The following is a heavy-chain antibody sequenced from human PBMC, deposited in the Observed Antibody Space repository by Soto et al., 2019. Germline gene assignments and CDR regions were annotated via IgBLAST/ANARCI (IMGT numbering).Heavy chain of an antibody. V-gene: IGHV3-74*01. CDR2: ISRDGSST. CDR3: ARCPYCISTSCYDWFDP. Sequence: EVQLVESGGGLVQPGGSLRLSCAASGFTFSSYWMHWVRQAPGKGLVWVSRISRDGSSTTYADSVKGRFTISRDNAKNTLYMKMDSLRAEDTGGYYCARCPYCISTSCYDWFDPWGQGTLVTVSS. CDR1: GFTFSSYW. D-gene: IGHD2-2*01. J-gene: IGHJ5*02.